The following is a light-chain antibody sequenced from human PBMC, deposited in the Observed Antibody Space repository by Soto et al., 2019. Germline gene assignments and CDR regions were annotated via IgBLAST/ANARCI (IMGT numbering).Light chain of an antibody. CDR3: QQYGSSPET. CDR1: QSVSSSY. J-gene: IGKJ1*01. CDR2: GAS. Sequence: EIVLTQSPGTLSLSPGERATLSCRASQSVSSSYLAWYQQKPGQAPRLLIYGASSRATGIPDRFSGNGSGTDFTLTISRLEPEDFAVYYCQQYGSSPETFGQGTK. V-gene: IGKV3-20*01.